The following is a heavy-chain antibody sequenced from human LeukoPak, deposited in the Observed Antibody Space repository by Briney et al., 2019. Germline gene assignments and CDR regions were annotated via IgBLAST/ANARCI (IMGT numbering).Heavy chain of an antibody. CDR3: ARSDGLYFNCFDY. V-gene: IGHV1-46*04. CDR1: GYTFTIYY. D-gene: IGHD3-10*01. CDR2: INPSGGST. J-gene: IGHJ5*01. Sequence: GASVRVSCKASGYTFTIYYMHWVRQAPGQGGERVGVINPSGGSTSYTQKLQGRVTITREIATRTVYMELSSLRSEDTAVYYCARSDGLYFNCFDYWGQGTLVTVSS.